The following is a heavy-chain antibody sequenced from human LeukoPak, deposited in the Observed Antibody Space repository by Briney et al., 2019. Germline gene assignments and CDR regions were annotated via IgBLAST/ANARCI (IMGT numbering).Heavy chain of an antibody. J-gene: IGHJ6*02. CDR1: GDSVSSNSAT. V-gene: IGHV6-1*01. D-gene: IGHD6-25*01. Sequence: SQTLSLTCDISGDSVSSNSATWNWVRQSPLRGLEWLGRTYYRSKWISDYALSVKSRMTFNPDTSKNQLSLQLNSVTPEDTAVYYCARGGYSSGFQNYYGMDLWAQGTPVTVSS. CDR2: TYYRSKWIS. CDR3: ARGGYSSGFQNYYGMDL.